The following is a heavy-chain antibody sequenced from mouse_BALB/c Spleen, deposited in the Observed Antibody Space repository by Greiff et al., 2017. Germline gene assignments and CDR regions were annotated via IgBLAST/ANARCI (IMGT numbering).Heavy chain of an antibody. CDR1: GFTFSNYW. CDR3: TRRDWDVYLDY. CDR2: IRLKSNNYAT. V-gene: IGHV6-6*02. D-gene: IGHD4-1*01. Sequence: EVKLMESGGGLVQPGGSMKLSCVASGFTFSNYWMNWVRQSPEKGLEWVAEIRLKSNNYATHYAESVKGRFTISRDDSKSSVYLQMNNLRAEDTGIYYCTRRDWDVYLDYWGQGTTLTVSS. J-gene: IGHJ2*01.